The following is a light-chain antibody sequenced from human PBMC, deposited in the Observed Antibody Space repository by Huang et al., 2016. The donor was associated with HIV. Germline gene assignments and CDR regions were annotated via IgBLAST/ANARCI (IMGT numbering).Light chain of an antibody. J-gene: IGKJ1*01. CDR1: QSVRNY. CDR3: QQRSDWPPWT. CDR2: DAS. V-gene: IGKV3-11*01. Sequence: EIVLTQSPATLSLSPGERATLSCRASQSVRNYLAWYQQKPGQAPRLLIYDASNRATGTPARFSGSGSGTDFTLTISSLEPEDFAVYYCQQRSDWPPWTFDQGTKVEIK.